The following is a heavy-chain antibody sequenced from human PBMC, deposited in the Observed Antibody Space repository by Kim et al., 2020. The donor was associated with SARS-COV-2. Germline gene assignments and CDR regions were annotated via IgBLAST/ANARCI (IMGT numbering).Heavy chain of an antibody. CDR3: AKASTSIVGATLFDY. V-gene: IGHV3-30*18. CDR1: GFTFSSYG. J-gene: IGHJ4*01. CDR2: ISYDGSNK. Sequence: GGSLRLSCAASGFTFSSYGMHWVRQAPGKGLEWVAVISYDGSNKYYADSVKGRFTISRDNSKNTLYLQMNSLRAEDTAVYYCAKASTSIVGATLFDYWG. D-gene: IGHD1-26*01.